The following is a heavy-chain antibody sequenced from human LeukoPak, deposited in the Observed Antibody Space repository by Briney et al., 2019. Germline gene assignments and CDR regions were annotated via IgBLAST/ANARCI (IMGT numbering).Heavy chain of an antibody. CDR3: ARIDVGGYYSSTSLACWWFDA. CDR1: GYSISRVYY. CDR2: IYHSGST. J-gene: IGHJ5*02. D-gene: IGHD2-2*01. V-gene: IGHV4-38-2*01. Sequence: PSETLSLTSAVSGYSISRVYYWGWIRQPPGEGLEWIGRIYHSGSTYYNPSLKSRVPISVDTSKNQFSLKLSSVTAADTAVYYWARIDVGGYYSSTSLACWWFDAWGQGTLVTVSS.